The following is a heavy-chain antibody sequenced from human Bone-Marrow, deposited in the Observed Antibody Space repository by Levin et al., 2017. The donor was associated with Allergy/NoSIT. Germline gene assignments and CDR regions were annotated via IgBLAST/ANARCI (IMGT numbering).Heavy chain of an antibody. J-gene: IGHJ5*02. CDR3: AKSDRPAAALNWFDP. D-gene: IGHD6-13*01. V-gene: IGHV3-30*18. CDR2: ISFDGSNT. CDR1: GFSFSNYG. Sequence: GGSLRLSCAASGFSFSNYGMHWVRQAPGKGLEWVAVISFDGSNTYYADSVKGRFTISRDNSKNTVYVQMNSLRAEDTALYYCAKSDRPAAALNWFDPWGQGTLVTGSS.